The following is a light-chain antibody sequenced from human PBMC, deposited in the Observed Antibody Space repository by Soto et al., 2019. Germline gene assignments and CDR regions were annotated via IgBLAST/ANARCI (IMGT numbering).Light chain of an antibody. V-gene: IGLV1-40*01. CDR1: SSNIGAGYD. J-gene: IGLJ1*01. CDR3: QSYDSSLSGSYV. CDR2: GNT. Sequence: QSVLTQPPSVSGAPGQRVTISCTGSSSNIGAGYDVHWYQQLPGTAPKLLIYGNTNRPSGVPDRFSGSKSATSASLAITGLQADDEADYYCQSYDSSLSGSYVFGAGTKVTVL.